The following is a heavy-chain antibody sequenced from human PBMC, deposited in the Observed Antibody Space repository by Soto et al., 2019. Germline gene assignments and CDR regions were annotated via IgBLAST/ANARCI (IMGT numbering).Heavy chain of an antibody. CDR2: ITSSDVT. CDR3: VGEVGFQLIY. V-gene: IGHV3-48*01. Sequence: EVQLVEYGGGLVQPGGSLRLSCAASGFTFSTHSMNWVRQAPGKGLEWISYITSSDVTMYADSVKGRFTISRDNAKNXXYLQMXSLRGEDTXXYFCVGEVGFQLIYWGQGTLVTVSS. D-gene: IGHD2-2*01. CDR1: GFTFSTHS. J-gene: IGHJ4*02.